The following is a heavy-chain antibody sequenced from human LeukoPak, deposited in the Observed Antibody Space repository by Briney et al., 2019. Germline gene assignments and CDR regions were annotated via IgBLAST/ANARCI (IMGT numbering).Heavy chain of an antibody. V-gene: IGHV3-20*04. CDR1: GFTFDDYG. CDR3: ARDRYYYDSSGYSSFDY. Sequence: PGGSLRLSCAASGFTFDDYGMSWVRQAPGKGLEWVSGINWNGGSTGYAGSVKGRFTISRDNAKNSLYLQVNSLRAEDTALYYCARDRYYYDSSGYSSFDYWGQGTLVTVSS. CDR2: INWNGGST. D-gene: IGHD3-22*01. J-gene: IGHJ4*02.